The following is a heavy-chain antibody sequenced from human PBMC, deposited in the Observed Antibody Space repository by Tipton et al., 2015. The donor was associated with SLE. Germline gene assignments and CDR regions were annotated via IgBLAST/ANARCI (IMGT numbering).Heavy chain of an antibody. CDR1: GGSISSRSYH. D-gene: IGHD5-12*01. CDR2: IFYSGST. V-gene: IGHV4-39*01. Sequence: TLSLTCTVSGGSISSRSYHWGWIRQPPGKGLEWIGSIFYSGSTSYNPSLQSRVTISADTSKNQFSLKLNSVTASDTAVYYCARQVASFDYWGQGTLVTVSS. J-gene: IGHJ4*02. CDR3: ARQVASFDY.